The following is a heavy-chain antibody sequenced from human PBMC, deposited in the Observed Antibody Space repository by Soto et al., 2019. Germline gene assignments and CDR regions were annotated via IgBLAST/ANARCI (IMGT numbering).Heavy chain of an antibody. J-gene: IGHJ2*01. CDR1: GFTFSSYD. V-gene: IGHV3-13*05. Sequence: QTVGSLRLSCAASGFTFSSYDMHWVRQATGKGLEWVSAIGTAGDPYYPGSVKGRFTISRENAKNSLYLQMNSLRAGDTAVYYCARGCPDCSSTSCQSRLGCWYFDLWGRGTLVTVSS. CDR3: ARGCPDCSSTSCQSRLGCWYFDL. CDR2: IGTAGDP. D-gene: IGHD2-2*01.